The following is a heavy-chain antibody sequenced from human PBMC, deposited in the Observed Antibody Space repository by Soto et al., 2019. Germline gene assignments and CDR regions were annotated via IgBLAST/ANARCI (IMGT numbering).Heavy chain of an antibody. CDR1: GFTVSSNY. J-gene: IGHJ4*02. CDR2: IYIGGST. D-gene: IGHD5-12*01. V-gene: IGHV3-66*01. CDR3: ARDLGGYDFRVVRY. Sequence: EVQLVESGGGLVQPGGSLRLSCAASGFTVSSNYMNWVRQAPGKGLEWVSVIYIGGSTYYADSVKGRFTISRDNSKNTLYLQMNSLRAEDTAVYYCARDLGGYDFRVVRYWGQGTLVTVSS.